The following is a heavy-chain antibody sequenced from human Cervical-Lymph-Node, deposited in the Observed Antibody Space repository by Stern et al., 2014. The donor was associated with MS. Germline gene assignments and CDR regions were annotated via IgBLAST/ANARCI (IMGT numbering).Heavy chain of an antibody. V-gene: IGHV1-69*02. J-gene: IGHJ3*02. CDR2: IVPVFGIT. CDR1: GGTFNTYT. D-gene: IGHD1-1*01. Sequence: QDQLVQSGAEVRKPGSSVKVSCKASGGTFNTYTFSWVRQAPGQGLEWMGRIVPVFGITLYAQNFKGRVSITADKSTNTAYMDLSSLRLDDTAMYYCARSDPQLAHDGFEMWGHGTMLTVSS. CDR3: ARSDPQLAHDGFEM.